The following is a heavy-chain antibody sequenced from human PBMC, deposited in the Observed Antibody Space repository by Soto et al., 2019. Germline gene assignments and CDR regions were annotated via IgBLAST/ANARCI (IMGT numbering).Heavy chain of an antibody. D-gene: IGHD3-3*01. Sequence: SVKVSCKASERTLHRYAISWVRQAPGGGPEWIGVIIPTSGVPDHAQKFQGRVTISEDEGANTVYMELSKRRSEDTDVYYSAANIHDGSGHHPIFGYWG. J-gene: IGHJ4*01. V-gene: IGHV1-69*10. CDR3: AANIHDGSGHHPIFGY. CDR2: IIPTSGVP. CDR1: ERTLHRYA.